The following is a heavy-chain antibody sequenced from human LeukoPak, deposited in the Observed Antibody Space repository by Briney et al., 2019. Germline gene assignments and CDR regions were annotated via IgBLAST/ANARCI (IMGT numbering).Heavy chain of an antibody. CDR3: AREWEAYYDSSGYYPYYFDY. V-gene: IGHV3-21*01. D-gene: IGHD3-22*01. CDR2: ISSSSSYI. Sequence: GGSLRLSCAASGFTFSSYSMNWVRQAPGKGLEWVSSISSSSSYIYYADSVKGRFTISRDNAKNSLYLQMNRLRAEDTAVYYCAREWEAYYDSSGYYPYYFDYWGQGTLVTVSS. CDR1: GFTFSSYS. J-gene: IGHJ4*02.